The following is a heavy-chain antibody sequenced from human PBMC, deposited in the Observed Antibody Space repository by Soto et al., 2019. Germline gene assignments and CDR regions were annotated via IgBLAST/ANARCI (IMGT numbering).Heavy chain of an antibody. V-gene: IGHV4-59*01. CDR3: AREGATGWFDP. CDR1: GGSISSYY. J-gene: IGHJ5*02. CDR2: IYYSGST. Sequence: QVQLQESGPGLVKPSETLSLTCTVSGGSISSYYWSWIRQPPGKGLEWIGYIYYSGSTNYNPSLKSRVTISVDTSKNQFSRKLSSVTAADTAVYYCAREGATGWFDPWGQGTLVTVSS. D-gene: IGHD5-12*01.